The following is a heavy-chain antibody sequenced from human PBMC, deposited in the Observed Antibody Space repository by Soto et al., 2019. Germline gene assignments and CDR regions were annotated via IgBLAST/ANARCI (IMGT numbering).Heavy chain of an antibody. Sequence: SETLSLTCTVSGGSISSSSYYWGWIRQPPGKGLEWIGSIYYSGSTYYNPSLKSRVTISVDTSKNQFSLKLSSVTAADTAVYYCARNTDYYGMDVWGQGTTVTVSS. CDR1: GGSISSSSYY. CDR2: IYYSGST. J-gene: IGHJ6*02. V-gene: IGHV4-39*01. D-gene: IGHD4-17*01. CDR3: ARNTDYYGMDV.